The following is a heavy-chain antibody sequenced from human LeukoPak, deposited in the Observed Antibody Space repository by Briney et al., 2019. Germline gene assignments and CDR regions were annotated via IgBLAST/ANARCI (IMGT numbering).Heavy chain of an antibody. CDR2: ISSSSSYT. CDR3: AKVPAAGAYFDY. CDR1: GCTFSDYY. V-gene: IGHV3-11*06. D-gene: IGHD2-2*01. Sequence: GGSLRLSCAASGCTFSDYYMSWIRQAPGKGLGWVSYISSSSSYTNYADSVKGRFTISRDNAKNSLYLQMNSLRAEDTAVYYCAKVPAAGAYFDYWGQGTLVTVSS. J-gene: IGHJ4*02.